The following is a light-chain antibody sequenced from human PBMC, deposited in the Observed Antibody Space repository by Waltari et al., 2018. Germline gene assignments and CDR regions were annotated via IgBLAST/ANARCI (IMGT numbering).Light chain of an antibody. CDR1: QSVGKS. J-gene: IGKJ1*01. CDR2: DAS. V-gene: IGKV3-20*01. Sequence: EIVLTQSPGTLSLSPGERATLSCRARQSVGKSLAWYQQRPGQAPRLLIYDASTRATGTPGRFSGSGFGTDFSLAISSLEPEDFAVYFCQHYVNLPVTFGQGTKVEI. CDR3: QHYVNLPVT.